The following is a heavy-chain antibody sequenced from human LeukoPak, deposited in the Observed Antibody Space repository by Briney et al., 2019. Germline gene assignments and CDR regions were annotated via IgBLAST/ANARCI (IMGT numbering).Heavy chain of an antibody. D-gene: IGHD2-2*01. CDR3: ASSTGKYYYYYYMDV. V-gene: IGHV4-59*01. Sequence: PSETLSLTCTVSGGSISSYYWSWIRQPPGKGLEWIGYIYYSGSTNYNPSLKSRVTISVDTSKNQFSLKLSSVTAADTAVYYCASSTGKYYYYYYMDVWGKRTTVTVSS. J-gene: IGHJ6*03. CDR2: IYYSGST. CDR1: GGSISSYY.